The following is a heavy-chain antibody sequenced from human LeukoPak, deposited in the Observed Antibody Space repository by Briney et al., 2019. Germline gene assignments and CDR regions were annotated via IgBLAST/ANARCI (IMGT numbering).Heavy chain of an antibody. CDR2: IKQDGSEK. Sequence: GGSLRLSCAASGFTFNTYGIHWVRQAPGKGLEWVANIKQDGSEKYYVDSVKGRFTISRDNAKNSLYLQMNSLRAEDTAVYYCAKDHYYDSSGYYKENDAVDIWGQGTMVTVSS. J-gene: IGHJ3*02. CDR1: GFTFNTYG. CDR3: AKDHYYDSSGYYKENDAVDI. V-gene: IGHV3-7*01. D-gene: IGHD3-22*01.